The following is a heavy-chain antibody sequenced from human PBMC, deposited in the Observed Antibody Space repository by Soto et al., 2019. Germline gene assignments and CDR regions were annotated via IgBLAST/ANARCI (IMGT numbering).Heavy chain of an antibody. V-gene: IGHV4-59*01. Sequence: PSETLSLTCTVSGGSISSYYWSWIRQPPGKGLEWIGYIYYSGSTNYNPSLKSRVTISVDTSKNQFPLKLSSVTAADTAVYYCARDGGAAVDYWGQGTLVTISS. CDR2: IYYSGST. J-gene: IGHJ4*02. CDR3: ARDGGAAVDY. D-gene: IGHD6-13*01. CDR1: GGSISSYY.